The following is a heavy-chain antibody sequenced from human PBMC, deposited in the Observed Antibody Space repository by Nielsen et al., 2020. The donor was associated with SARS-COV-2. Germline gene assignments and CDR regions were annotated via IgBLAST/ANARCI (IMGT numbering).Heavy chain of an antibody. Sequence: GGSLRLSCAASGFTFDDYAMHRVRQAPGKGLEWVSGISWNSGSIGYADSVKGRFTISRDNAKNSLYLQMNSLRAEDTALYYCATGAAAGPFDYWGQGTLVTVSS. CDR2: ISWNSGSI. CDR3: ATGAAAGPFDY. J-gene: IGHJ4*02. D-gene: IGHD6-13*01. CDR1: GFTFDDYA. V-gene: IGHV3-9*01.